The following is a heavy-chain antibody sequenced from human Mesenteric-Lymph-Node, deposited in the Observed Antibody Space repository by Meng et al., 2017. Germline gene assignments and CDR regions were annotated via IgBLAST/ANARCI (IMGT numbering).Heavy chain of an antibody. J-gene: IGHJ6*02. CDR2: FDPEDGET. D-gene: IGHD3-10*01. Sequence: ASVKVSCKVSGYTLTELSMHWVRQAPGKGLEWMGGFDPEDGETIYAQKFQGRVTMTEDTSTDTAYMGLNSLRSEDTAVYYCATDLWFGEFRRLYGMDVWGQGTTVTVSS. V-gene: IGHV1-24*01. CDR1: GYTLTELS. CDR3: ATDLWFGEFRRLYGMDV.